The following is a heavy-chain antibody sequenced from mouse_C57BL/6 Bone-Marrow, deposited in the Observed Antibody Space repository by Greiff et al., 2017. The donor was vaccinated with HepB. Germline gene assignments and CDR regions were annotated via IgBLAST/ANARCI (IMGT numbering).Heavy chain of an antibody. CDR1: GYTFTSYG. Sequence: VQLQQSGAELARPGASVKLSCKASGYTFTSYGISWVKQRTGQGLEWFGEIYPRSGNTYYNEKFKGKATLTADKSSSTAYMELRSLTSEDSAVYFCASAQATLFAYWGQGTLVTVSA. D-gene: IGHD3-2*02. V-gene: IGHV1-81*01. J-gene: IGHJ3*01. CDR2: IYPRSGNT. CDR3: ASAQATLFAY.